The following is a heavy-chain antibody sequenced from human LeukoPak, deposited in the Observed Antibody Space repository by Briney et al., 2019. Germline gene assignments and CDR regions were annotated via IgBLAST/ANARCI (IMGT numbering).Heavy chain of an antibody. CDR2: ISYDGSNK. CDR3: AREGYSGSDY. D-gene: IGHD4-11*01. J-gene: IGHJ4*02. V-gene: IGHV3-30*19. CDR1: GFTFSNYG. Sequence: PGGSLRLSCAASGFTFSNYGMLWVRQAPGKGLEWVAVISYDGSNKYYADSVKGRFTISRDNSKNTLYLQMNSLRAEDTAVYYCAREGYSGSDYWGQGTLVTVSS.